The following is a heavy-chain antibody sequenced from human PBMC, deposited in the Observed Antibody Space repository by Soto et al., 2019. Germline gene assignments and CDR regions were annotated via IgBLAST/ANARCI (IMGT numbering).Heavy chain of an antibody. V-gene: IGHV4-30-4*01. CDR3: AIGAVTTLGLDY. D-gene: IGHD4-4*01. CDR1: GGSISSGDYY. Sequence: PSETLSLTCTVSGGSISSGDYYWSWIRQPPGKGLEWIGYIYYSGSTYYNPSLKSRVTISVDTSKNQFSLKLSSVTAADTAVYYCAIGAVTTLGLDYWGQGTLVTVSS. CDR2: IYYSGST. J-gene: IGHJ4*02.